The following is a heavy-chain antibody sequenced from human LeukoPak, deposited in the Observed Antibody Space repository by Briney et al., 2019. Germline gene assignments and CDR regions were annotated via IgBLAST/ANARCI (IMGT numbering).Heavy chain of an antibody. D-gene: IGHD3-22*01. Sequence: SETLSLTCAVSGGSISGYYWSWIRQPPGKGLEWIGDIYYSGITNYNPSLKSRVTISVDTSKNQCSLYLCSLTPAAPAVCHCTRVVPTMKVGDNWFYPWG. J-gene: IGHJ5*02. CDR1: GGSISGYY. V-gene: IGHV4-59*01. CDR2: IYYSGIT. CDR3: TRVVPTMKVGDNWFYP.